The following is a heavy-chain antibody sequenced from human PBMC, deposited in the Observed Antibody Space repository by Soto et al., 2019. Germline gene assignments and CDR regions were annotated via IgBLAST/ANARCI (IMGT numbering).Heavy chain of an antibody. J-gene: IGHJ5*02. V-gene: IGHV3-30-3*01. CDR3: ASLIDP. Sequence: QVQLVESGGGVVQPGRSLRLSCAASGFTFSSYAMHWVRQAQGKGLEWVAVISYDGSNKYYADSVKGRFTISRDNSKNTLYLQMNSLRAEDTGVYYCASLIDPWGQGTLVTVSS. CDR1: GFTFSSYA. CDR2: ISYDGSNK.